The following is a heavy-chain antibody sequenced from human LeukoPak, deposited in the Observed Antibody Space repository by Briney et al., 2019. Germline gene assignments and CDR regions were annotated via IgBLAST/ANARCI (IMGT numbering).Heavy chain of an antibody. V-gene: IGHV5-51*01. J-gene: IGHJ5*02. CDR1: GYSFTSYW. D-gene: IGHD6-13*01. CDR3: ARQHSSSWYGSTYNWFDP. Sequence: GESLKISCKGSGYSFTSYWIGWVRQMPGKGLERMGIIYPGDSDTRYSPSFQGQVTISADKSISTAYLQWSSLKASDTAMYYCARQHSSSWYGSTYNWFDPWGQGTLVTVSS. CDR2: IYPGDSDT.